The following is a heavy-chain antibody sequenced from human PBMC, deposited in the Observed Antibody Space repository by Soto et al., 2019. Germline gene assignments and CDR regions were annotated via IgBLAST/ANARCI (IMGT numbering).Heavy chain of an antibody. D-gene: IGHD2-21*02. CDR1: GLSLSTTGVG. J-gene: IGHJ6*01. CDR3: VQSRCGGVCPLAYSSHSYYDWDV. CDR2: IYWDDDK. V-gene: IGHV2-5*02. Sequence: SGPTLVNPTQTLTLTCTFSGLSLSTTGVGVGWIRQPPGKALEWLALIYWDDDKRYSPSLKSKLTITKDTSKKQVVLTMTNMEPVDTTTYYCVQSRCGGVCPLAYSSHSYYDWDVWRQGTTFTV.